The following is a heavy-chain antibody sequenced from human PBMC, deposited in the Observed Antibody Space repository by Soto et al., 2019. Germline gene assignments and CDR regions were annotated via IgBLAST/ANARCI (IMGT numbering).Heavy chain of an antibody. V-gene: IGHV4-30-4*01. D-gene: IGHD1-26*01. J-gene: IGHJ6*02. Sequence: QVQLQESGPGLVKPSQTLSLTCTVSGGSISSDDYYWSWIRQPPGKGLEWIAYMYYSGSTYYDPSLKSRVAISVDTSKDQFSLKLSSVTAAGTAVYYCARGEGYALDVWGQGTTVTVSS. CDR3: ARGEGYALDV. CDR1: GGSISSDDYY. CDR2: MYYSGST.